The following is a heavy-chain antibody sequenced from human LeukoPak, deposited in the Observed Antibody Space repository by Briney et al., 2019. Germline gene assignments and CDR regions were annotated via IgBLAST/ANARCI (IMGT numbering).Heavy chain of an antibody. Sequence: SETLSLTCSVSGGSFSSGGYFWGWLRQPPGTGLEWIGTIYYSGSTYYDPSLKSRVTISVDTSKNQFSLNLNSVTAADTAVYYCARGGTLMTMVNWGQGTLVTVSS. D-gene: IGHD4/OR15-4a*01. CDR2: IYYSGST. J-gene: IGHJ4*02. CDR3: ARGGTLMTMVN. CDR1: GGSFSSGGYF. V-gene: IGHV4-39*07.